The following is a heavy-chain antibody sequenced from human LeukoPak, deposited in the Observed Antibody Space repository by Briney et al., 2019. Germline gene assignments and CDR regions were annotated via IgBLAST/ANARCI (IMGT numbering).Heavy chain of an antibody. CDR3: AKDEGFSGSGQLVP. CDR1: GFTFSNYG. J-gene: IGHJ5*02. D-gene: IGHD3-10*01. Sequence: GGSLRLSCAASGFTFSNYGMHWVRQAPGKGLEWVAVISYDGSNKYYGDSVKGRFTISRDNSKNTLFLQMNSLRAEDTAVYYCAKDEGFSGSGQLVPWGQGTLVTVSS. V-gene: IGHV3-30*18. CDR2: ISYDGSNK.